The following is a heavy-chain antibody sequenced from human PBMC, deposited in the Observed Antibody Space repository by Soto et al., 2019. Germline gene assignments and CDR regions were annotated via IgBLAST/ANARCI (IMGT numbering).Heavy chain of an antibody. V-gene: IGHV3-33*06. CDR1: GYIITNNG. CDR2: IWAHGTDQ. J-gene: IGHJ4*02. D-gene: IGHD1-1*01. CDR3: GKDIRSGSIDY. Sequence: GGSLRLSCAASGYIITNNGMHWVRQAPGKGLEWVALIWAHGTDQYYADSVKGRFTVSRDTSTNTVYLQMNSLRAEDTARYYCGKDIRSGSIDYWGQGTLVTVSS.